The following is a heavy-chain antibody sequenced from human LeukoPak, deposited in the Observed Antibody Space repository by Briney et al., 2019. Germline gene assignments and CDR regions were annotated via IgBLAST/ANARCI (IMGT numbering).Heavy chain of an antibody. CDR1: GYTLTELS. CDR3: ATGLIFFLEWPTLDC. Sequence: ASVKVSCKVSGYTLTELSMHWVRQAPGKGLEWMGGFDPEDGETIYAQKFQGRVTMTEDTSTDTAYMELSSLRSEDTAVYYCATGLIFFLEWPTLDCWGQGTLVTVSS. D-gene: IGHD3-3*01. J-gene: IGHJ4*02. CDR2: FDPEDGET. V-gene: IGHV1-24*01.